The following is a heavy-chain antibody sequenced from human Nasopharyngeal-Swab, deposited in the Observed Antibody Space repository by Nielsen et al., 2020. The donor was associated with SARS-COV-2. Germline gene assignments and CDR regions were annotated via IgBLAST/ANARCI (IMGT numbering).Heavy chain of an antibody. CDR1: GFTFSSYR. Sequence: GGSLRLSCAASGFTFSSYRMSWVRQAPGKGLEWVANIKQDGSEKYYVDSVKGRFTISRDNAKNSLYLQMNSLRAEDTAVYYCARDIRFEEYMDVWGKGTTVTVSS. J-gene: IGHJ6*03. CDR2: IKQDGSEK. CDR3: ARDIRFEEYMDV. V-gene: IGHV3-7*03. D-gene: IGHD3-10*01.